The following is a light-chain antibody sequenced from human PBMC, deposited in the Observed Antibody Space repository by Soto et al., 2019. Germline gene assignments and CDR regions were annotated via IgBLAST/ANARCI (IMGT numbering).Light chain of an antibody. CDR3: QSYDSSLSGSSV. Sequence: SVLTQPPSVSGAPGQRVSISCTGSTSNIGAPYDVHWYQHLPGTAPKLLIYGDNNRPSGVPDRFSGSKSGTSASLAITGLQAEDEADYYCQSYDSSLSGSSVFGGGTKVTVL. V-gene: IGLV1-40*01. J-gene: IGLJ2*01. CDR2: GDN. CDR1: TSNIGAPYD.